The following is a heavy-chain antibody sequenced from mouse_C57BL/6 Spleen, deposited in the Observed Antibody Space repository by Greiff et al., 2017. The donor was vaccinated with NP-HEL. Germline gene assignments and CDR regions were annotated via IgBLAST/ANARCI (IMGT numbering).Heavy chain of an antibody. Sequence: QVQLQQSGAELVMPGASVKLSCKASGYTFTSYWMHWVKQRPGQGLEWIGEIDPSDSYTNYNHKFKGKSTLNVDKSTSTAYMQLSSLTSEDSAVYYCARSRTGTAMDYWGQGTSVTVSS. CDR1: GYTFTSYW. CDR2: IDPSDSYT. CDR3: ARSRTGTAMDY. V-gene: IGHV1-69*01. J-gene: IGHJ4*01. D-gene: IGHD4-1*01.